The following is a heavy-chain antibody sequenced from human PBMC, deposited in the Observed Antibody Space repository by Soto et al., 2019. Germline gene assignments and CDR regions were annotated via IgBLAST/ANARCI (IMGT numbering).Heavy chain of an antibody. J-gene: IGHJ6*02. CDR3: ARAMAVWAERYYYYGMDV. V-gene: IGHV4-34*01. D-gene: IGHD1-1*01. CDR1: GGSFSGYY. CDR2: INHSGST. Sequence: SETLSLTCAVYGGSFSGYYWSWIRQPPGKGLEWIGEINHSGSTNYNPSLKSRVTISVDTSKNQFSLKLSSVTAADTAVYYCARAMAVWAERYYYYGMDVWGQGTTVTVSS.